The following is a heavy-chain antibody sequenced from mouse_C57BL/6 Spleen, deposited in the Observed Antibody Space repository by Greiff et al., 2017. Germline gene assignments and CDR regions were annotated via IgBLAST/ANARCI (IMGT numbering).Heavy chain of an antibody. CDR2: ISYDGSN. J-gene: IGHJ2*01. CDR3: ARDGTTVVATGYFDY. CDR1: GYSITSGYY. Sequence: EVQLVESGPGLVKPSQSLSLTCSVTGYSITSGYYWNWIRQFPGNKLEWMGYISYDGSNNYNPSLKNRISITRDTSKNQFFLKLNSVTTEDTATYYCARDGTTVVATGYFDYWGQGTTLTVSS. D-gene: IGHD1-1*01. V-gene: IGHV3-6*01.